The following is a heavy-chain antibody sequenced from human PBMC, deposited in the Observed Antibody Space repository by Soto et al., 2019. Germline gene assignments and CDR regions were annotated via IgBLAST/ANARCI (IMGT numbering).Heavy chain of an antibody. CDR3: ARDQGVEPTTRAFDI. CDR1: GFTFSSYS. CDR2: ISSSSTTI. V-gene: IGHV3-48*01. D-gene: IGHD2-15*01. Sequence: EVQLVESGGGVVQPGGSLRLSCAASGFTFSSYSMNWVRQAPGKGLEWLSYISSSSTTIYYADSMKGRFTISRDNTKNSRYLQMNSLRGEDTAVYYCARDQGVEPTTRAFDIWGQGTMVTVSS. J-gene: IGHJ3*02.